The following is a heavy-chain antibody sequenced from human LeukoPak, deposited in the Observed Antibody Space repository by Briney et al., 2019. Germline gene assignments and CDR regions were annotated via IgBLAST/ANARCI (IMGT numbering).Heavy chain of an antibody. CDR3: ARVRRYFDTSGYQVFWFDP. D-gene: IGHD3-22*01. CDR1: GFTFSSYA. CDR2: ISGSGGST. Sequence: GGSLRLSCAASGFTFSSYAMSWVRQAPGKGLEWVSAISGSGGSTYYADSVKGRFTISRDNSKNTLYLQMNSLRAEDTAVYYCARVRRYFDTSGYQVFWFDPWGQGTRVTVSS. J-gene: IGHJ5*02. V-gene: IGHV3-23*01.